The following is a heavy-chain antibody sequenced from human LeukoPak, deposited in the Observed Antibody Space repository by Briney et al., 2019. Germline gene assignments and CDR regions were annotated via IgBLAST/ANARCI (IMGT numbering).Heavy chain of an antibody. CDR3: AKDPNYYYDSSVYYQHDAFDI. J-gene: IGHJ3*02. V-gene: IGHV3-23*01. CDR2: ISGSGGRT. Sequence: GGSLRLSCAASGFTFSRYAMSGVGQAPGKGVEGVAAISGSGGRTYYADSVRGGFTIYRENYKKTQYVQIKSLRAEDTAVYYCAKDPNYYYDSSVYYQHDAFDIWGQGTMVTVSS. CDR1: GFTFSRYA. D-gene: IGHD3-22*01.